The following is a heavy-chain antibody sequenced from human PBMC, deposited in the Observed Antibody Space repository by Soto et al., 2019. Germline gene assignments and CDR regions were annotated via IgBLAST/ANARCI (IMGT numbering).Heavy chain of an antibody. CDR2: IYYSGST. CDR3: AREGEPGGSGSSNAFDF. J-gene: IGHJ3*01. D-gene: IGHD3-10*01. V-gene: IGHV4-31*03. CDR1: GGSISSGGYY. Sequence: SETLSLTCTVSGGSISSGGYYWSWIRQHPGKGLEWIGYIYYSGSTYYNPSLKSRVTISVDTSKNQFSLKLSSVTAADTAGYYCAREGEPGGSGSSNAFDFWGQGTMVT.